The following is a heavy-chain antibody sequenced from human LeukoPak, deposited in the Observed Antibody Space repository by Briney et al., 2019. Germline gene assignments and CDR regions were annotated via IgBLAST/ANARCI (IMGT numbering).Heavy chain of an antibody. V-gene: IGHV3-23*01. D-gene: IGHD6-19*01. CDR1: GFIFNNYA. Sequence: GGSLRLSCVASGFIFNNYAMSWVRQAPGKGLEWVSTISNRGETTYYADSVTGRFTISRDNSKNTLYLQLNSLRAEDTAVYYCVKQDGGWHWGQGTLVTVSS. CDR2: ISNRGETT. CDR3: VKQDGGWH. J-gene: IGHJ4*02.